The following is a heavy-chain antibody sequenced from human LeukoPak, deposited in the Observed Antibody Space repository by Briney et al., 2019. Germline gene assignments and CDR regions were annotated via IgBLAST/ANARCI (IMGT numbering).Heavy chain of an antibody. V-gene: IGHV3-23*01. CDR1: GFPFSSYA. J-gene: IGHJ4*02. CDR2: ISGSGDGT. D-gene: IGHD6-13*01. Sequence: GGSLRLSCAASGFPFSSYALGWVRQPPGKGLEWVSAISGSGDGTYYADPVRGRFTISRDGSRNTLFLQMNGLRVEDTTVYYCARSTVTVAAAGIDYWGQGTLVTVSS. CDR3: ARSTVTVAAAGIDY.